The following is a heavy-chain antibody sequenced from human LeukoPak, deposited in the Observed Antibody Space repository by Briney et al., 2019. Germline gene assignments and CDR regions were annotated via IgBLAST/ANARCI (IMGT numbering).Heavy chain of an antibody. Sequence: PSETLSLTCAVSGGSISSGGYSWSWIRQPPGKGLEWIGYIYHSGSTYYNPSLKSRVTISVDRSKNQFSLKLSSVTAADTAVYYCARGRLRLGEWGAFDIWGQGTMVTVSS. J-gene: IGHJ3*02. CDR2: IYHSGST. D-gene: IGHD3-16*01. CDR1: GGSISSGGYS. CDR3: ARGRLRLGEWGAFDI. V-gene: IGHV4-30-2*01.